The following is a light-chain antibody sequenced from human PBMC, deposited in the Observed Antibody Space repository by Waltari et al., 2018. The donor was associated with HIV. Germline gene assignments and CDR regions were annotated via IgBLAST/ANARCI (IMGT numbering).Light chain of an antibody. V-gene: IGLV2-8*01. CDR3: SSYAPLNNVYSF. J-gene: IGLJ2*01. Sequence: SALTQPPSASGSPGQPVTISCSGTSSDIGSYDSVSWYHQRPGKAPKLVIFEVNKRPSGVPARFSGAKSGNTASLTVSGLQPEDEGDYYCSSYAPLNNVYSFFGGGTKLTVL. CDR2: EVN. CDR1: SSDIGSYDS.